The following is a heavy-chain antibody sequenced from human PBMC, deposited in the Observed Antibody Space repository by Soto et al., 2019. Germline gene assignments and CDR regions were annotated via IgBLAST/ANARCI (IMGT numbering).Heavy chain of an antibody. Sequence: SETLSLTCIVSGESISSSSYYWGWIRQPPGKGLEWIGSIYYSGRTYYNPSFKSRVTISIDTSKNQFSLKLSSVTATDTAVYDCARQRTTVVTQAYFDHWGQGALVTVSS. V-gene: IGHV4-39*01. CDR3: ARQRTTVVTQAYFDH. CDR2: IYYSGRT. D-gene: IGHD2-21*02. J-gene: IGHJ4*02. CDR1: GESISSSSYY.